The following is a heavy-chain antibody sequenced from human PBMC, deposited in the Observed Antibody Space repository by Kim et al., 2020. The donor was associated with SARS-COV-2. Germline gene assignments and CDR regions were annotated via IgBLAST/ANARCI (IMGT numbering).Heavy chain of an antibody. CDR2: IDPSDSYT. V-gene: IGHV5-10-1*01. D-gene: IGHD3-22*01. CDR3: ARHHGLLREVDY. J-gene: IGHJ4*02. CDR1: GYSFTSYW. Sequence: GESLKISCKGSGYSFTSYWISWVRQMPGKGLEWMGRIDPSDSYTNYSPSFQGHVTISADKSISTAYLQWSSLKASDTAMYYCARHHGLLREVDYWGQGTLVTVSS.